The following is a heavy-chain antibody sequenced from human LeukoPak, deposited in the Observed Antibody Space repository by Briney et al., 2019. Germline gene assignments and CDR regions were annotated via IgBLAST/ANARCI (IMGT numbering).Heavy chain of an antibody. D-gene: IGHD1-26*01. Sequence: SETLSLTCTVSGASITSYYWSWIRQPPGEGLEWIGYIYYSGSTTYKPSLKSRVTISVDTSKNQFSLKLSSVTTADTAVYYCARLSIVGATNFDYWGQGTLVTVSS. V-gene: IGHV4-59*08. CDR3: ARLSIVGATNFDY. CDR2: IYYSGST. J-gene: IGHJ4*02. CDR1: GASITSYY.